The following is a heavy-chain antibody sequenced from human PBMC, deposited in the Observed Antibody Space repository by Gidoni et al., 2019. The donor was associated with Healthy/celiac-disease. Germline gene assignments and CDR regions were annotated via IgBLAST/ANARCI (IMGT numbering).Heavy chain of an antibody. Sequence: EVQLVASGGGLVQPGGSLRLSCAASGFPFSSYALNWVSQAPGKGLEWVSYISSSGSTIYYADSVKGRFTISRDNAKNSLYLQMNSLRAEDTAVYYCARVATTPTGAYYYYYGMDVWGQGTTVTVSS. D-gene: IGHD5-12*01. V-gene: IGHV3-48*03. CDR1: GFPFSSYA. CDR2: ISSSGSTI. CDR3: ARVATTPTGAYYYYYGMDV. J-gene: IGHJ6*02.